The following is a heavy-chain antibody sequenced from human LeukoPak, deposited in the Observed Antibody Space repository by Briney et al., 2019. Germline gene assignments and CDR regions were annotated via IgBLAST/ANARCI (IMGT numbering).Heavy chain of an antibody. CDR1: GFTVSSYW. J-gene: IGHJ4*02. CDR3: ARGFELDY. V-gene: IGHV3-7*01. CDR2: IKQEGGEK. Sequence: PGGSLRLSCAASGFTVSSYWMSWFGQAPGKGLEWVANIKQEGGEKYYVGSVKGRFTISRDDASNSLYLQMNSLRAEDTAVYFCARGFELDYWGQGTLVTVSS. D-gene: IGHD5-24*01.